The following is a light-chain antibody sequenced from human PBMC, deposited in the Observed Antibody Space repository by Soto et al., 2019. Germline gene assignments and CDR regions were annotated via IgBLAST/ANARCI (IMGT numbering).Light chain of an antibody. CDR1: SSNIGKNS. J-gene: IGLJ2*01. CDR2: DNN. V-gene: IGLV1-51*01. Sequence: QSVLTQPPSVSAAPGQKVTISCSGSSSNIGKNSVSWYQQFPGRAPKLLIYDNNKRPSGLPDRFSGSKSGTSATLGITGLQTGDEADYYCGTWDTSLSGGVFGGGTKVTVL. CDR3: GTWDTSLSGGV.